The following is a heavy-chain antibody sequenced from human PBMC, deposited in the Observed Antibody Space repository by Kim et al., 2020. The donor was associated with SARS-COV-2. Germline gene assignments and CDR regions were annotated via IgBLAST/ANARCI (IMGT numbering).Heavy chain of an antibody. CDR3: AKDRGIAGAGTLYYFEY. D-gene: IGHD6-19*01. CDR2: ICCNGGNK. V-gene: IGHV3-33*06. J-gene: IGHJ4*02. Sequence: GGSLRLSCAASGFTFSSYAMHWVRQAPGKGLEWVAVICCNGGNKYYADSVKGRFTISRDNSKNTLYLQMNSLRAEDTAVYYCAKDRGIAGAGTLYYFEYWGQGTLVTVSS. CDR1: GFTFSSYA.